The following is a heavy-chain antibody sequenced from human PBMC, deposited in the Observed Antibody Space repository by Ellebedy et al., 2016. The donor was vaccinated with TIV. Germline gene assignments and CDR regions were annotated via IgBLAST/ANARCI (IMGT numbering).Heavy chain of an antibody. CDR1: GFTFSSYA. D-gene: IGHD4-17*01. CDR2: ISGSGGST. CDR3: VRDQGTTLTSYAFHI. Sequence: GESLKISXAASGFTFSSYAMSWVRQAPGKGLEWVSAISGSGGSTYYADSVKGWFTISRDNAKNSLYLQMNNLRAEDTAVYYCVRDQGTTLTSYAFHIWGQGTMVTVSS. J-gene: IGHJ3*02. V-gene: IGHV3-23*01.